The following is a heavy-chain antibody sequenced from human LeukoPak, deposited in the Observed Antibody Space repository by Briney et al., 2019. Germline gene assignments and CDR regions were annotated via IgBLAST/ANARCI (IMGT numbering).Heavy chain of an antibody. D-gene: IGHD3-22*01. V-gene: IGHV4-34*01. CDR1: GGSISSYY. J-gene: IGHJ4*02. CDR2: INHSGST. Sequence: SETLSLTCTVSGGSISSYYWSWIRQPPGKGLEWIGEINHSGSTNYNPSLKSRVTISVDTSKNQFSLKLSSVTAADTAVYYCARGRTYYYDSSGYYLDYWGQGTLVTVSS. CDR3: ARGRTYYYDSSGYYLDY.